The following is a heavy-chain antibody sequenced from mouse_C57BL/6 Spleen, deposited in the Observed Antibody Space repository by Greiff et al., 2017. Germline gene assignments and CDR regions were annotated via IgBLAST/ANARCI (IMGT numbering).Heavy chain of an antibody. CDR3: ARSRGYGYDVDYAMDY. CDR1: GYSFTDYN. CDR2: INPNYGTT. Sequence: LVESGPELVKPGASVKISCKASGYSFTDYNMNWVKQSNGKSLEWIGVINPNYGTTSYNQKFKGKATLTVDQSSSTAYMQLNSLTSEDSAVYYCARSRGYGYDVDYAMDYWGQGTSVTVSS. V-gene: IGHV1-39*01. D-gene: IGHD2-2*01. J-gene: IGHJ4*01.